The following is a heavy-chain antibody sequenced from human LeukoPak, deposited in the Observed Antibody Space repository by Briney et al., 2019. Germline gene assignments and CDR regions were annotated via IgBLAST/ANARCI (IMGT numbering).Heavy chain of an antibody. D-gene: IGHD4-17*01. CDR3: ARNYYGDYFTLDLDI. Sequence: GESLKISCKGSGYSCTSYWIGWVRQMPGKGLEWMGIIYPGDSDTRYSPSFQGQVTISADKSISTAYLQWSSLKASDTAMYYCARNYYGDYFTLDLDIWGQGTMVTVSS. J-gene: IGHJ3*02. V-gene: IGHV5-51*01. CDR1: GYSCTSYW. CDR2: IYPGDSDT.